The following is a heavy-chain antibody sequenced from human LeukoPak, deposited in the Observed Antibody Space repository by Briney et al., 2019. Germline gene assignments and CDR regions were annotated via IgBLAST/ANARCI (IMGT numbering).Heavy chain of an antibody. CDR1: GFTFDDYA. Sequence: PGGSLRLSCAASGFTFDDYAMHWVRQAPGKGLEWVSGISWNSGSIGYADSVKGRFTMSRDNAKNSLYLQMNSLRAEDTAVYYCARVPLSSGSGLFDPWGQGTLVTVSS. CDR2: ISWNSGSI. D-gene: IGHD6-19*01. V-gene: IGHV3-9*01. J-gene: IGHJ5*02. CDR3: ARVPLSSGSGLFDP.